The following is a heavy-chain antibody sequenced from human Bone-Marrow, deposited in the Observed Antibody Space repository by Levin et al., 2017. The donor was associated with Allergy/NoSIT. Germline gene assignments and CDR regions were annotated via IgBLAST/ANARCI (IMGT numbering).Heavy chain of an antibody. V-gene: IGHV5-51*01. D-gene: IGHD4-17*01. CDR2: IYPGDSDT. CDR1: GYSFTSYW. Sequence: GESLKISCKGSGYSFTSYWIGWVRQMPGKGLEWMGIIYPGDSDTRYSPSFQGQVTISADKSISTAYLQWSSLKASDTAMYYCARHGGDDYGDLVWFDPWGQGTLVTVSS. CDR3: ARHGGDDYGDLVWFDP. J-gene: IGHJ5*02.